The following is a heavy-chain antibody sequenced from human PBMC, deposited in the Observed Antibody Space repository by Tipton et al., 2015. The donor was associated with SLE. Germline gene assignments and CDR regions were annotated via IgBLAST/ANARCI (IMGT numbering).Heavy chain of an antibody. CDR1: GFSFSSYA. J-gene: IGHJ3*01. D-gene: IGHD2-8*01. V-gene: IGHV3-7*05. CDR3: VRNGGAFDF. CDR2: IKQDGSEK. Sequence: SLRLSCAASGFSFSSYAMRWVRQAPGKGLEWVANIKQDGSEKFFVDSVKGRFTISRDNAKNSLYLQMDSLRAEDTAVYYCVRNGGAFDFWGQGTMVTVSS.